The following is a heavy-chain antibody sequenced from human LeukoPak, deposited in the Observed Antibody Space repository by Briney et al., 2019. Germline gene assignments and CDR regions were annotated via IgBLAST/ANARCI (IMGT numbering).Heavy chain of an antibody. CDR1: GFTFSSDW. CDR3: ATDFSPHYGATYYDAFDI. D-gene: IGHD1-26*01. Sequence: PGGSRGLSSAASGFTFSSDWMTWVRPAPGKGLEWVANTKQEGRKKYYVDSVKGRFTISTDHARNSLYLQMHSLSAEDTAVYYCATDFSPHYGATYYDAFDIWGQGTMVTVSS. J-gene: IGHJ3*02. CDR2: TKQEGRKK. V-gene: IGHV3-7*01.